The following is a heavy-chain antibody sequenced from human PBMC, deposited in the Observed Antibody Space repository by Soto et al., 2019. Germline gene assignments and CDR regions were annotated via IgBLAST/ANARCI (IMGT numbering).Heavy chain of an antibody. Sequence: PGGSLRLSCAASGFTFSNYWMHWVRQAPGKGPVWVSRINSDGSSTSYADSVKGRFTISRDNSKNTLYLQMNSLRAEDTAVYYCAHFDWFIDYWGQGTLVTVSS. CDR3: AHFDWFIDY. D-gene: IGHD3-9*01. CDR1: GFTFSNYW. J-gene: IGHJ4*02. V-gene: IGHV3-74*01. CDR2: INSDGSST.